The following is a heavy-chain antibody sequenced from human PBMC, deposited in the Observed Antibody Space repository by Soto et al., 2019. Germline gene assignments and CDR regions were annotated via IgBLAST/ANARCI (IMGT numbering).Heavy chain of an antibody. J-gene: IGHJ4*02. V-gene: IGHV1-46*03. CDR1: GYTFTSYY. Sequence: QVQLVQSGAEVKKPGASVKVCCKASGYTFTSYYMHWVRQAPGQGLEWMGIINPSGGSTSYAQKFKGRVNMTRDTSKSTVYMELSSLRSEYTAVYYWTRDGAYHERSYNYWGQGTLVTVSS. D-gene: IGHD3-16*01. CDR3: TRDGAYHERSYNY. CDR2: INPSGGST.